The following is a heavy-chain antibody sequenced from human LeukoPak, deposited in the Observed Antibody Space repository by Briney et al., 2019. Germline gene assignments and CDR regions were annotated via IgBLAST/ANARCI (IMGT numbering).Heavy chain of an antibody. V-gene: IGHV3-21*01. J-gene: IGHJ4*02. CDR1: GFTFSSYS. CDR2: ISSSSSYI. D-gene: IGHD2-2*01. Sequence: GGSLRLSCAASGFTFSSYSMNWVRQAPGKGLEWVSSISSSSSYIYYADSVKGRFTISRDNAKNSLYLQMNSLRAEDTAVCYCARGLGYPYCSSTSCYLFDYWGQGTLVTVSS. CDR3: ARGLGYPYCSSTSCYLFDY.